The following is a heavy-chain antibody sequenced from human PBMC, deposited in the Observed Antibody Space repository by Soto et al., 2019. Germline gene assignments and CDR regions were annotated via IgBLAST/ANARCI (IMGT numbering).Heavy chain of an antibody. CDR1: VFTVSSYD. CDR3: ARAPHFWGMDV. Sequence: WSLRLSCSASVFTVSSYDMHWCRQATGKGLEWVSAIGTAGDTYYPGSVKGRFTISRENAKNSLYLQMNSLRAGDTAVYYCARAPHFWGMDVWGQGTTVTVSS. J-gene: IGHJ6*02. V-gene: IGHV3-13*01. CDR2: IGTAGDT. D-gene: IGHD3-3*02.